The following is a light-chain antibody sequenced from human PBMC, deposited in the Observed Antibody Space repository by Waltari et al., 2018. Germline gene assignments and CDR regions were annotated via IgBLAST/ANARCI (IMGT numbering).Light chain of an antibody. V-gene: IGKV1-33*01. CDR3: QQYDSLPLT. CDR2: ATS. J-gene: IGKJ3*01. CDR1: PDITNY. Sequence: DVQMTQSPSSLSASIGDRVTITCPASPDITNYLNWYQQKPGKAPNLLIYATSNLESGVPSRFSGSGSGTLFTFTISSLQPEDIATYYCQQYDSLPLTFGPGTTVDV.